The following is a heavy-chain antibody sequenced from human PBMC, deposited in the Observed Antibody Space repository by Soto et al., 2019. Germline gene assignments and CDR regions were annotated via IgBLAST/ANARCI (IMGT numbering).Heavy chain of an antibody. D-gene: IGHD3-22*01. Sequence: NPSETLSLTCPVSGCSISSHYWSWIRQPPGKGLEWIGYIYYSGFTDYNPSLKSRVTISEDTSKNQFSLRLTSVTAADTAVYYCARDQNSSGYLDYWGQGILVTVSS. J-gene: IGHJ4*02. V-gene: IGHV4-59*11. CDR1: GCSISSHY. CDR2: IYYSGFT. CDR3: ARDQNSSGYLDY.